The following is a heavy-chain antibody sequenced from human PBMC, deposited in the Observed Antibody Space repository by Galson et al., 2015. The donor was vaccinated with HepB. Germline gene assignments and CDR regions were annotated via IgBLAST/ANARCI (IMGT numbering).Heavy chain of an antibody. D-gene: IGHD4-23*01. CDR1: GFTVSSNY. J-gene: IGHJ4*02. CDR3: VPHDYGGNPPFDY. Sequence: SLRLSCAASGFTVSSNYMSWVRQAPGKGLEWVSVIYSGGSTYYADSVKGRFTISRDNSKNTLYLQMNSLRAEDTAVYYCVPHDYGGNPPFDYWGQGTLVTVSS. CDR2: IYSGGST. V-gene: IGHV3-53*01.